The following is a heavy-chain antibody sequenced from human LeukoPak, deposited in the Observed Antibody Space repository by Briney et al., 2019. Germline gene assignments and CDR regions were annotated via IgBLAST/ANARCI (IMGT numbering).Heavy chain of an antibody. J-gene: IGHJ3*02. Sequence: GGSLRLSCAASRFTFSSYSMNWVRQAPGKGLEWVSSISSSSSYIYYADSVKGRFTISRDNAKNSLYLQMNSLRAEDTAVYYCARSSTTVLAFDIWGQGTMVTVSS. V-gene: IGHV3-21*01. CDR2: ISSSSSYI. D-gene: IGHD4-17*01. CDR3: ARSSTTVLAFDI. CDR1: RFTFSSYS.